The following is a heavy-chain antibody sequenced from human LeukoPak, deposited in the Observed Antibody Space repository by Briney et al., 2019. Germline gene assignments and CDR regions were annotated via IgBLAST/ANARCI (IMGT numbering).Heavy chain of an antibody. D-gene: IGHD1-1*01. J-gene: IGHJ4*02. Sequence: GGSLRLSCAASGFTFSSYAMHWVRQAPGKGLEWVAFIQNDEIDKFYADSVKGRFTISRDNSKNTLYLQMNSLRAEDTAVYYCAKERKLLPFDCWGQGTLVTVSS. V-gene: IGHV3-30*04. CDR3: AKERKLLPFDC. CDR1: GFTFSSYA. CDR2: IQNDEIDK.